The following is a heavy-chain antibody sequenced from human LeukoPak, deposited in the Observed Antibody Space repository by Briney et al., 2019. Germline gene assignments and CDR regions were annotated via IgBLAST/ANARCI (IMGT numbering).Heavy chain of an antibody. Sequence: QPGGSLKLSCAASGFTFSGSAMHWVRQASGKGLEWVGRIRSKANSYATVYAASVKGRFTISRDDSKNTAYLQLNSLRAEDTALYYCARDLHYYVAMDVWGQGTTVTVSS. J-gene: IGHJ6*02. CDR2: IRSKANSYAT. CDR3: ARDLHYYVAMDV. D-gene: IGHD3-10*02. CDR1: GFTFSGSA. V-gene: IGHV3-73*01.